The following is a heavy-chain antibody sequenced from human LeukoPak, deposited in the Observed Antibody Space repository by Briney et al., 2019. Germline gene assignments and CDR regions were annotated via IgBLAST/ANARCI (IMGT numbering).Heavy chain of an antibody. CDR3: ARGAFSSSWYEAIDY. D-gene: IGHD6-13*01. CDR1: GYTFTIYY. J-gene: IGHJ4*02. CDR2: INPSGGST. Sequence: ASVKVSCTASGYTFTIYYMHWVRQAPGQGLEWMGIINPSGGSTSYAQKFQGRVTMTRDTSTSTVYMELSSLRSEDTAVYYCARGAFSSSWYEAIDYWGQGTLVTVSS. V-gene: IGHV1-46*01.